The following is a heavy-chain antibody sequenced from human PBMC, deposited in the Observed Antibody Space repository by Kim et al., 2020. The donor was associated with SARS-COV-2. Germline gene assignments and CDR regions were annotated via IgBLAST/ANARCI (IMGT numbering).Heavy chain of an antibody. D-gene: IGHD1-20*01. J-gene: IGHJ4*02. CDR3: AREGAVSR. Sequence: GSTIYYADPVKGRFTISRDNAKNSLYLQMNSLRAEDTAVYYWAREGAVSRWGQGTLVTVSS. CDR2: GSTI. V-gene: IGHV3-11*04.